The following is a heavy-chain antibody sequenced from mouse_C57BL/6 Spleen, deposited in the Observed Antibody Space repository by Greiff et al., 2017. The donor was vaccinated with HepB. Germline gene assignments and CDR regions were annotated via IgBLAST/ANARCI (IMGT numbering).Heavy chain of an antibody. CDR2: ISNGGGST. V-gene: IGHV5-12*01. J-gene: IGHJ1*03. CDR3: ARHLYYGSRDWYFDV. Sequence: EVQLVESGGGLVQPGGSLKLSCAASGFTFSDYYMYWVRQTPEKRLEWVAYISNGGGSTYYPDTVKGRFTISRDNAKNTLYLQMSRLKSEDTAMYYCARHLYYGSRDWYFDVWGTGTTVTVSS. D-gene: IGHD1-1*01. CDR1: GFTFSDYY.